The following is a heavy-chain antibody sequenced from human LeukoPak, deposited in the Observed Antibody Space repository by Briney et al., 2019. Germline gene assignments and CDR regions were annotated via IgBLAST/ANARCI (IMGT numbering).Heavy chain of an antibody. D-gene: IGHD3-22*01. CDR1: GGSISSGDYY. Sequence: SETLSLTCTVSGGSISSGDYYWGWLRQPPGRGLEWIGYIYYSGSTYYNPSLKSRVTISVDTSKNQFSLKLSSVTAADTAVYYCARRSRYYDSSGYYQFDYWGQGTLVTVSS. J-gene: IGHJ4*02. V-gene: IGHV4-30-4*01. CDR2: IYYSGST. CDR3: ARRSRYYDSSGYYQFDY.